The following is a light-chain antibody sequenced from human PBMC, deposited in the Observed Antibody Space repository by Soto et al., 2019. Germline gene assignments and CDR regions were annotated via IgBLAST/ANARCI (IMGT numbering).Light chain of an antibody. CDR2: DAS. CDR3: QQYENLPT. J-gene: IGKJ5*01. V-gene: IGKV1-33*01. Sequence: DIPMTQSPSSLSASVGDRVTITCQASANINNYLNWYQQKPGRAPKLLIYDASNLEAGVLSRFRGSGSGTDFTFTISRLQPEDIATYYCQQYENLPTFGQGTRLEMK. CDR1: ANINNY.